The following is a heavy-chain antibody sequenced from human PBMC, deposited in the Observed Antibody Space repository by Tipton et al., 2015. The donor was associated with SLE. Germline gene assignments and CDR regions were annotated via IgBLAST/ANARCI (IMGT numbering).Heavy chain of an antibody. D-gene: IGHD3-16*01. V-gene: IGHV3-33*08. CDR2: IWYDGSNK. CDR3: AGGTTYYFDY. J-gene: IGHJ4*02. Sequence: SLRLSCAASGFTFSAYAMSWVRQAPGKGLEWVAVIWYDGSNKYYADSVKGQFTISRDNSKNTLYLQMNSLRAEDTAVYYCAGGTTYYFDYWGQGTLVTVSS. CDR1: GFTFSAYA.